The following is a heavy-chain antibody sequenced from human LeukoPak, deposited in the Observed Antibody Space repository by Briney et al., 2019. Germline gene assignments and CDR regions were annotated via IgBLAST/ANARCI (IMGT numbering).Heavy chain of an antibody. CDR2: IYSSGSD. Sequence: ETLCLTCSVSGGSLSNYYWTWIRRPPGKGLVWIGYIYSSGSDNYNPSLQSRVNISIDTSENQFSLKLSSVTAADTAVYYCARRSWGSDFDYWGQGAVDPVSS. CDR1: GGSLSNYY. CDR3: ARRSWGSDFDY. V-gene: IGHV4-59*01. J-gene: IGHJ4*02. D-gene: IGHD3-16*01.